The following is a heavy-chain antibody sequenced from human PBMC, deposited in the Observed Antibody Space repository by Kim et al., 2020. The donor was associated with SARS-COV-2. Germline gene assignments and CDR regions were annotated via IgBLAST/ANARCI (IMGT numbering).Heavy chain of an antibody. J-gene: IGHJ3*02. V-gene: IGHV3-23*01. CDR2: ITARGDIT. D-gene: IGHD7-27*01. CDR1: GFTFSNYG. CDR3: ARGYWGDGFDM. Sequence: GGSLRLSCAASGFTFSNYGMSWVRRAPGKGLEWVSVITARGDITYYADSVKGRFTISRDNSNNTLYLQMSRLRADDTAMYYCARGYWGDGFDMWGQGTWGTVSS.